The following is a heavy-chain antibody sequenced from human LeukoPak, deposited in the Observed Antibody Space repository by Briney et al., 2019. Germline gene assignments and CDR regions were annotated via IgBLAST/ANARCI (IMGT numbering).Heavy chain of an antibody. Sequence: SETLSLTCTVSGGSISSYYWSWIRQPPGKGLEWIGYIYYSGSTNYDPSLKSRVTISVDTSKNQFSLKLSSVTAADTAVYYCARKLYSGSYRGWAAFDIWGQGTMVTVSS. CDR1: GGSISSYY. J-gene: IGHJ3*02. D-gene: IGHD1-26*01. CDR3: ARKLYSGSYRGWAAFDI. V-gene: IGHV4-59*01. CDR2: IYYSGST.